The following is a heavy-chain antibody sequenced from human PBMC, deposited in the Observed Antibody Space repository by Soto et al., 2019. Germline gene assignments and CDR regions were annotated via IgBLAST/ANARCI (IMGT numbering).Heavy chain of an antibody. D-gene: IGHD3-3*01. Sequence: GGSLRLSCAASGFTFSGYAMSWVRQAPGKGLEWVSAISGSGGSTYYADSVKGRFTISRDNSKNTLYLQMNSQRAEDTAVYYCAKAYYDFWSGYYTWAVDYWGQGTLVTVSS. CDR2: ISGSGGST. V-gene: IGHV3-23*01. CDR3: AKAYYDFWSGYYTWAVDY. CDR1: GFTFSGYA. J-gene: IGHJ4*02.